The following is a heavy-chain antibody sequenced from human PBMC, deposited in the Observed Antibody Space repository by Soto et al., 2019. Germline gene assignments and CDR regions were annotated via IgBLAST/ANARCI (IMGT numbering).Heavy chain of an antibody. D-gene: IGHD3-10*01. CDR1: GDTFKNCV. V-gene: IGHV1-69*01. J-gene: IGHJ6*02. Sequence: QVQVVQSGVEVRRPGSSVKVSCKASGDTFKNCVISWVRQAPGQGLEWMGGIIPLFGTTDFDQRFQGRLTITTDESTTTAYMELSSLRSEDTATYYCAAELGFGKLSVVWGQGTTVIVSS. CDR3: AAELGFGKLSVV. CDR2: IIPLFGTT.